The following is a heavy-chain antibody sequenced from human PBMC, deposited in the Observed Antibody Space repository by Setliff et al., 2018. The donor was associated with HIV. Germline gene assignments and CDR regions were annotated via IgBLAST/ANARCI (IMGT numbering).Heavy chain of an antibody. CDR3: ARNRVPSSL. Sequence: LSLTCTVSGGSISSHYWSWIRQPPGKGLEWIGSLYYSGSTVYNPSLKSPVTISLDASKTQFSLRLTSVTAADTAVYYCARNRVPSSLWGQGTLVTVSS. V-gene: IGHV4-59*11. J-gene: IGHJ4*02. D-gene: IGHD3-10*01. CDR2: LYYSGST. CDR1: GGSISSHY.